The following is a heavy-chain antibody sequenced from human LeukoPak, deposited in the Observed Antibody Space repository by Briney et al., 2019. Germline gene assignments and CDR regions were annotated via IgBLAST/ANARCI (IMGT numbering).Heavy chain of an antibody. J-gene: IGHJ4*02. V-gene: IGHV3-48*01. CDR1: GFTFSSYS. D-gene: IGHD6-6*01. CDR3: ARDGDSGSSQNKLRGFDY. CDR2: ISSSSSTI. Sequence: QAGGSLRLSCAASGFTFSSYSMTWVRQAPGKGLEWVSYISSSSSTIYYADSVKGRFTISRDNTKNSLYLQMNSLRAEDTAVYYCARDGDSGSSQNKLRGFDYWGQGTLVTVSS.